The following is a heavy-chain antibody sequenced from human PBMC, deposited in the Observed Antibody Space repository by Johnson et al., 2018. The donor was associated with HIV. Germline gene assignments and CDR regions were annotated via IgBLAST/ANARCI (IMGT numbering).Heavy chain of an antibody. CDR3: ARDGRDGYNYRWLWGAFDI. D-gene: IGHD5-24*01. CDR1: GFTVSSNY. V-gene: IGHV3-66*01. CDR2: IYSGGST. J-gene: IGHJ3*02. Sequence: VQLVESGGGVVQPGRSLRLSCAASGFTVSSNYMSWVRQAPGKGLEWVSVIYSGGSTYYADSVKGRFTISRDNSKNTLYLQMNSLRAEDTAVYYCARDGRDGYNYRWLWGAFDIWGQGTMVTVS.